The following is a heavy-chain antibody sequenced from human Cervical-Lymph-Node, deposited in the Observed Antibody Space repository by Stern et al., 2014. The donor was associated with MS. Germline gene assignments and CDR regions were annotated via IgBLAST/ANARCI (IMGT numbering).Heavy chain of an antibody. CDR1: GFTFGDYA. Sequence: EVQLVESGGGLVKPGRSLRLSCTASGFTFGDYAMSWFRQAPGQGLEWVGFIRSKAYGGTTGYAAYVKGRFTISRDDSQRIAYLQMNSLKTEDTAVYYCTRDIGTTSYYYYGMDVWGQGTTVTVSS. J-gene: IGHJ6*02. V-gene: IGHV3-49*05. CDR3: TRDIGTTSYYYYGMDV. D-gene: IGHD1-7*01. CDR2: IRSKAYGGTT.